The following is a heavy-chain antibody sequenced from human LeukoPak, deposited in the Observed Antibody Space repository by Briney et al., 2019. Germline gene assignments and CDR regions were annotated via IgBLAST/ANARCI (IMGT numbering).Heavy chain of an antibody. D-gene: IGHD5-12*01. J-gene: IGHJ4*02. Sequence: VGSLRLSCAASGFTFSIYNMVWVRDGPERGLEWVSYISSTTSTKYYADSVKGRFTISIDNANNLLYLQMNSLRDEDTAVYYCARGVTGYPYWGQGTLVTVSS. CDR2: ISSTTSTK. CDR3: ARGVTGYPY. CDR1: GFTFSIYN. V-gene: IGHV3-48*02.